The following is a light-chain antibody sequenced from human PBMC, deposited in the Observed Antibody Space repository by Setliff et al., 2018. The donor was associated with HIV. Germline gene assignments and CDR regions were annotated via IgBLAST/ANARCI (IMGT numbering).Light chain of an antibody. CDR3: LLYYRGAVI. CDR2: STD. J-gene: IGLJ2*01. Sequence: QTVVTQAPSLTVSPGGTVTLTCASSAGAVTNDHYPNWFRQKPGQAPRALIYSTDNKHSWTSARFSASLLGGTAALTLSGVQTEDEADYYCLLYYRGAVIFGGGTQLTVL. V-gene: IGLV7-43*01. CDR1: AGAVTNDHY.